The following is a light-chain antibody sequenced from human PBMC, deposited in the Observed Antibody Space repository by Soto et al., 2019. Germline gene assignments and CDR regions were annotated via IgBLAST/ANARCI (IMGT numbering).Light chain of an antibody. CDR2: DAS. CDR3: QQRSNWPST. V-gene: IGKV3-11*01. CDR1: ESVRRY. J-gene: IGKJ4*01. Sequence: EIVLTQSPATLSLSPENRATLSCRASESVRRYLAWYQQKPGQAPRLLIYDASNRATGIPARFSGSGSGTEFTLTITSLEPEDFAVYYCQQRSNWPSTFGGGTKVEIK.